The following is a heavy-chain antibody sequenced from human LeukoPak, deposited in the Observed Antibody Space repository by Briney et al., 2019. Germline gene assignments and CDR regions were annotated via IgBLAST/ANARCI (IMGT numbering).Heavy chain of an antibody. CDR3: TRSGYRHPYHFDS. Sequence: GGSLRLSCAASEFTFSSYGMTWVRQAPGKGLEWVSVLYTGGGTDHADSVKGRFTISRDNSKNTLSLQMNSLRAEDTAIYYCTRSGYRHPYHFDSWGQGTLVTVSS. J-gene: IGHJ4*02. CDR1: EFTFSSYG. V-gene: IGHV3-53*01. D-gene: IGHD3-22*01. CDR2: LYTGGGT.